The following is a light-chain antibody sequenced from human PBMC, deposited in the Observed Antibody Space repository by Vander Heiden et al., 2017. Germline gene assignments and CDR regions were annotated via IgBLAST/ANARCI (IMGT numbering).Light chain of an antibody. Sequence: QSVLTQPPPVPAAPGQKVTISCSGSSPNIGNNYVSWYQQLPGTAPKLLIYENNKRPSGILDRFSGSKSGTSATLGITGLQTGDEADYYCGTWDSSLSAYVFGTGTSVTGL. V-gene: IGLV1-51*02. J-gene: IGLJ1*01. CDR2: ENN. CDR3: GTWDSSLSAYV. CDR1: SPNIGNNY.